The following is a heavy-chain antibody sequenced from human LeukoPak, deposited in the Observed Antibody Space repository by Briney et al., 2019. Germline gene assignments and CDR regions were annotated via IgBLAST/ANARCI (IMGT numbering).Heavy chain of an antibody. Sequence: ASVNVSCKASGGTFSSYTINWVRQAPGQGLEWVGIINPSGGSPNYAQKFQGRLTMTRDTSTSTVYMDLSSLISDDTAVYYCARGQVLLWFGELLPHFDYWGQGTLVTVSS. D-gene: IGHD3-10*01. CDR1: GGTFSSYT. CDR2: INPSGGSP. V-gene: IGHV1-46*01. CDR3: ARGQVLLWFGELLPHFDY. J-gene: IGHJ4*02.